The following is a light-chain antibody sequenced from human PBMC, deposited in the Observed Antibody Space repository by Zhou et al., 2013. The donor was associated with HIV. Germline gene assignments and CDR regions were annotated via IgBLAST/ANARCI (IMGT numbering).Light chain of an antibody. V-gene: IGKV3-15*01. CDR1: QSVSSN. Sequence: EIVMTQSPATLSVSPGERATLSCRASQSVSSNLAWYQQKPGQAPRLLIYDASTRATGIPARFSGSGSGTEFTLTISSLQSEDFAVYYCQHYGVSPYTFGPGTKLEI. CDR2: DAS. CDR3: QHYGVSPYT. J-gene: IGKJ2*01.